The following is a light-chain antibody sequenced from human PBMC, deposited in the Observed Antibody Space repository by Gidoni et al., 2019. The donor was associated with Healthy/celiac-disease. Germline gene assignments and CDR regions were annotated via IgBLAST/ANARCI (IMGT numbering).Light chain of an antibody. J-gene: IGKJ5*01. CDR3: QKYGSSPGT. CDR2: GAS. CDR1: QSISSSY. Sequence: EIVLTQSPGTLSLSPGERATLPCRVSQSISSSYLAWYQQKPGQAPRLLVYGASTRATGIPDRFSGSGSGTDFTLTIRRLEPEDFAVYYCQKYGSSPGTFGQGTRLEIK. V-gene: IGKV3-20*01.